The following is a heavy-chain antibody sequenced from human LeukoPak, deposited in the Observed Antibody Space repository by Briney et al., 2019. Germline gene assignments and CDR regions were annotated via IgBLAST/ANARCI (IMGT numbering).Heavy chain of an antibody. CDR2: MNPNSGNT. Sequence: GASVKVSCKXSGYTFTSYDINWVRQATGQGLEWMGWMNPNSGNTGYAQKFQGRVTMTRNTSISTAYMELSSLRSEDTAVYYCARARYCSGGSCYFWKNYYFDYWGQGTLVTVSS. CDR1: GYTFTSYD. CDR3: ARARYCSGGSCYFWKNYYFDY. V-gene: IGHV1-8*01. J-gene: IGHJ4*02. D-gene: IGHD2-15*01.